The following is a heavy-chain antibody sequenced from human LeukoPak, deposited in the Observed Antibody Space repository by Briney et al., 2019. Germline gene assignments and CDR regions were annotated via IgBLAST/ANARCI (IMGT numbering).Heavy chain of an antibody. CDR1: GGSISSYY. D-gene: IGHD3-22*01. Sequence: SETLFLTCTVSGGSISSYYWSWIRQPAGEGLEWIGRIYTSGSTNYNPSLKSRVTMSVDTSKNQFSLKLSSVTAADTAVYYCARDYYDSSGRDAFDIWGQGTMVTVSS. V-gene: IGHV4-4*07. CDR2: IYTSGST. CDR3: ARDYYDSSGRDAFDI. J-gene: IGHJ3*02.